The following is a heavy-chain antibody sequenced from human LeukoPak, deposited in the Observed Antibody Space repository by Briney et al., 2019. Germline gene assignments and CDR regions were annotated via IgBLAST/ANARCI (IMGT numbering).Heavy chain of an antibody. D-gene: IGHD1-26*01. J-gene: IGHJ4*02. CDR3: ATTTIRLGY. V-gene: IGHV4-39*07. CDR1: GGSISSTTYY. Sequence: SETLSLTCTVSGGSISSTTYYWDWIRQPPGKGLEWIGTIYYSGSTYYNPSLKSRVTISVDTSKNKFSLKLSSVTAADTAIYYCATTTIRLGYWGQGTLVTVSS. CDR2: IYYSGST.